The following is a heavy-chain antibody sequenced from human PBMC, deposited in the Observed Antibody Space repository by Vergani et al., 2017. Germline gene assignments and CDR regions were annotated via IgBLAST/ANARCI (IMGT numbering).Heavy chain of an antibody. D-gene: IGHD3-3*01. CDR2: ISSSSSYI. V-gene: IGHV3-21*02. CDR1: GFTFSSYS. J-gene: IGHJ4*02. CDR3: ARGAYDFWSGYHKDFDY. Sequence: EVQLLESGGGLVQPGGSLRLSCAASGFTFSSYSMNWVRQAPGKGLEWVSSISSSSSYIYYADSVKGRFTISRDNAKNSLYLQMNSLRAEDTAVYYCARGAYDFWSGYHKDFDYWGQGTLVTVSS.